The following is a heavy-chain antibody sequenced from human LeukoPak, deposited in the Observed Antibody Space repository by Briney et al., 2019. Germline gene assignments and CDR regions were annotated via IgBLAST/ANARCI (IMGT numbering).Heavy chain of an antibody. D-gene: IGHD2-15*01. J-gene: IGHJ6*03. CDR3: ARGRALYCSGGSCYSGGHYYYYMDV. CDR1: GGSFSGDF. Sequence: SETLSLTYAVYGGSFSGDFWSWIRQPPGKGLEWLGEINHSRSTNYNPSLKSRVTISVDTSKNQFSLKVSSVTAADTAVYYCARGRALYCSGGSCYSGGHYYYYMDVWGKGTTVTVSS. V-gene: IGHV4-34*01. CDR2: INHSRST.